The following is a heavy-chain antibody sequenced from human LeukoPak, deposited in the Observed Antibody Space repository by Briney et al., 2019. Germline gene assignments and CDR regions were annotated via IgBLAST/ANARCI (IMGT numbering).Heavy chain of an antibody. CDR1: GFTFSSYP. V-gene: IGHV3-23*01. D-gene: IGHD1-26*01. J-gene: IGHJ4*02. Sequence: GGSLRLSCAASGFTFSSYPMNWVRQAPGKGLEWVSVISGSGGATFYGDSVQGRFTISRDNSRDTLYLQMSSLRAEDTAVYYCGKYLQTTVGANDYWGQGTLVIVSS. CDR3: GKYLQTTVGANDY. CDR2: ISGSGGAT.